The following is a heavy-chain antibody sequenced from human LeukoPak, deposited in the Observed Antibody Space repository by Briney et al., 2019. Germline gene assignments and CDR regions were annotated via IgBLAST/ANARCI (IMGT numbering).Heavy chain of an antibody. CDR1: GFTFSSYE. CDR3: ARGFRVDY. J-gene: IGHJ4*02. Sequence: GGSLRLSCAVSGFTFSSYEMNWVRQAPGKGLEWISYIFTRDTTRNYADSVKGRFTISRDNAKNSLYLQMNSLRAEDTAVYYCARGFRVDYWGQGTLVTVSS. CDR2: IFTRDTTR. V-gene: IGHV3-48*03.